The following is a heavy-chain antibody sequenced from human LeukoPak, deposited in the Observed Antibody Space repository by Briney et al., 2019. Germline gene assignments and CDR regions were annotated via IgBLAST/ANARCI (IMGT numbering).Heavy chain of an antibody. V-gene: IGHV4-39*01. J-gene: IGHJ4*02. CDR3: ARLEDVVLMMFES. D-gene: IGHD2-8*01. CDR1: GVYFSSSGCY. Sequence: PSETLSLTCSVSGVYFSSSGCYWGWIRQPPGKGLEWIGSIFYTGNTYYNPSLKSRITISADTSKNQFSLELRFVTAADTAVYYCARLEDVVLMMFESWGQGTLVTVSS. CDR2: IFYTGNT.